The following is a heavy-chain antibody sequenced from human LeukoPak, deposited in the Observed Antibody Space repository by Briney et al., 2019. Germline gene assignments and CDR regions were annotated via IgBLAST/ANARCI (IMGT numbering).Heavy chain of an antibody. V-gene: IGHV1-8*03. J-gene: IGHJ4*02. CDR1: GYTFTSYD. D-gene: IGHD2-2*02. CDR2: MNPNSGNT. CDR3: ARRLKDGGSSTSCYTGRLCDF. Sequence: GASLKVSCKASGYTFTSYDINWVRQATGQGLEWRGWMNPNSGNTGYAQKIQGRVTITRNTSISTTYMELSSLRSEGTAVYYGARRLKDGGSSTSCYTGRLCDFWGQGTLVTVSS.